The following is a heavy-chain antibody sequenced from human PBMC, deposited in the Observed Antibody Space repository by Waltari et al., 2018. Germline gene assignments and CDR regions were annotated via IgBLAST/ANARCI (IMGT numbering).Heavy chain of an antibody. CDR1: GGTFSSYA. CDR2: IIPIFGTA. D-gene: IGHD4-17*01. J-gene: IGHJ3*02. CDR3: ARVRRLGAYAFDI. Sequence: QVQLVQSGAEVKKPGSSVKVSCKASGGTFSSYAISWVRQAPGHGRGWMVGIIPIFGTANDAQNFRGRVTITTDESTSTADMELSSLRSEDTAVYYCARVRRLGAYAFDIWGQGTMVTVSS. V-gene: IGHV1-69*05.